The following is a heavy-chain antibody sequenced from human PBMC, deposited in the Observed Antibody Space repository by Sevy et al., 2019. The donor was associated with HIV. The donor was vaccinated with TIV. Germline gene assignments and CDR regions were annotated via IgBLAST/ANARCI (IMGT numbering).Heavy chain of an antibody. Sequence: SGPTLVNPTQTLTLTCTFSGFSLSTSGVGVGWIRQPPGKALEWLAIIYWDDDKRYSPSLKSRLTITKDTSKNQEVLTMTNMDPVDTAAYYDGHRLVGYSSSWYGWFDPWGQGTLVTVSS. CDR1: GFSLSTSGVG. CDR2: IYWDDDK. V-gene: IGHV2-5*02. CDR3: GHRLVGYSSSWYGWFDP. D-gene: IGHD6-13*01. J-gene: IGHJ5*02.